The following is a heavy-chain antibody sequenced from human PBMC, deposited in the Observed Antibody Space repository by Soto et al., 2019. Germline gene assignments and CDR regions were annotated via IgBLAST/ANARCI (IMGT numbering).Heavy chain of an antibody. D-gene: IGHD6-19*01. V-gene: IGHV3-48*02. J-gene: IGHJ3*02. Sequence: GGSLRLSCAASGFTFSSYSMNWVRQAPGKGLEWVSYISSSSSTIYYADSVKGRFTISRDNAKNSLYLQMNSLRDEDTAVYYCARDSIEYSTVAGDDAFDIWGQGTMVTVSS. CDR2: ISSSSSTI. CDR3: ARDSIEYSTVAGDDAFDI. CDR1: GFTFSSYS.